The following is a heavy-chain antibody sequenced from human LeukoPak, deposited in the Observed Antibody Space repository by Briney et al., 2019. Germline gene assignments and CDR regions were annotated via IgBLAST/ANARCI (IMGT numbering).Heavy chain of an antibody. CDR1: GGSISSSSYY. CDR2: IYYSGSI. CDR3: ARDSYSSSWYPSYYLDY. Sequence: SETLSLTRTVSGGSISSSSYYWGWIRQPPGKGLEWIGSIYYSGSIYYNPSLKSRVTIAVDTSKNQVSLKLNSVTAADTAVYYCARDSYSSSWYPSYYLDYWGQGTLVTVSS. J-gene: IGHJ4*02. V-gene: IGHV4-39*07. D-gene: IGHD6-13*01.